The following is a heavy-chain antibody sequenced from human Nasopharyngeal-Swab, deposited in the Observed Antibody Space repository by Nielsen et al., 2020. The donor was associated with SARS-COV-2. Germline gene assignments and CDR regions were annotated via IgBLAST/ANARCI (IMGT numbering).Heavy chain of an antibody. CDR2: INHSGST. J-gene: IGHJ4*02. D-gene: IGHD6-6*01. V-gene: IGHV4-34*01. CDR3: ASAEGGVSSFDY. Sequence: SETLSLTCAVYGGSCSGYYWSWIRQPTGKGLEWIGEINHSGSTNYNPSLKSRVTISVDTSKNQFSLKLSSVTAADTAAYYCASAEGGVSSFDYWGQGTLVTVSS. CDR1: GGSCSGYY.